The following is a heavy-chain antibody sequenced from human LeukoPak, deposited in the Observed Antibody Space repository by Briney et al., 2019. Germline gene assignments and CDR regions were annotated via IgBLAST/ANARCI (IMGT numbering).Heavy chain of an antibody. V-gene: IGHV4-59*12. Sequence: PSETLSLTCTVSGGFFNGYHWSWIRRPPGKGLEWIAYIYYSGSTNYNPSLKSRVTISVDTSKNQFSLKLSSVTAADTAVYYCASLWFGDWGQGTLVTVSS. CDR2: IYYSGST. CDR1: GGFFNGYH. J-gene: IGHJ4*02. D-gene: IGHD3-10*01. CDR3: ASLWFGD.